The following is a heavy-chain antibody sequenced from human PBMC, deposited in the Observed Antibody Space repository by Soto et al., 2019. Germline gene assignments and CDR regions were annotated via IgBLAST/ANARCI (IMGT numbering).Heavy chain of an antibody. CDR1: GFTFSSYA. CDR3: AKDPGIAVAGVYYYYYMDV. J-gene: IGHJ6*03. Sequence: GGSLRLSCAASGFTFSSYAMSWVRQAPGKGLEWVSAISGSGGSTYYADSVKGRFTISRDNSKNTLYLQMNSLRAEDTAVYYCAKDPGIAVAGVYYYYYMDVWGKGTTVTVSS. D-gene: IGHD6-19*01. CDR2: ISGSGGST. V-gene: IGHV3-23*01.